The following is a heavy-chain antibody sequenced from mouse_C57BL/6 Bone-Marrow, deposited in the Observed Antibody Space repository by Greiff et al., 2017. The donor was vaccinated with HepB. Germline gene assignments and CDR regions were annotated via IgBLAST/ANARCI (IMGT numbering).Heavy chain of an antibody. CDR1: GYTFTDYN. CDR2: INPNNGGT. J-gene: IGHJ3*01. CDR3: ARSDYDGSSPRFFAY. V-gene: IGHV1-18*01. D-gene: IGHD1-1*01. Sequence: VQLKESGPELVKPGASVKIPCKASGYTFTDYNMDWVKQSHGKSLEWIGDINPNNGGTIYNQKFKGKATLTVDKTSSTAYMELRSLTSEDTSVYYCARSDYDGSSPRFFAYWGQGPLVTVSA.